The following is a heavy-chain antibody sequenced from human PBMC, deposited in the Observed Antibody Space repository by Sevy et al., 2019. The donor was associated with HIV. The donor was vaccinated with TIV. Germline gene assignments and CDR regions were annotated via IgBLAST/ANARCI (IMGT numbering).Heavy chain of an antibody. D-gene: IGHD2-21*01. Sequence: GGSLRLSCAASGFPFSGYGMNWVRQAPGRGLEWVSSISHNGHGTYYADSVRGRFTISRDNSKNTLSLQMNNLRAEDTAIYFCTKRGGDGHTIWADALDLWGQGTMVTVSS. CDR1: GFPFSGYG. J-gene: IGHJ3*01. CDR3: TKRGGDGHTIWADALDL. CDR2: ISHNGHGT. V-gene: IGHV3-23*01.